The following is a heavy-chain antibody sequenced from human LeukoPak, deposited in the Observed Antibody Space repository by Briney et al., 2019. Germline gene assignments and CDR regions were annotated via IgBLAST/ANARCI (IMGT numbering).Heavy chain of an antibody. Sequence: VASVKVSCKASGGTFSNYAINWVRQAPGQGLEWMGRINPYSGDTNFAQKFQGRVTMTRDTSITTAYMDLSSLTPDDTAVYFCARDQGSLTRSWYTGYWGQGTQVTVSS. CDR2: INPYSGDT. CDR3: ARDQGSLTRSWYTGY. D-gene: IGHD6-13*01. CDR1: GGTFSNYA. J-gene: IGHJ4*02. V-gene: IGHV1-2*06.